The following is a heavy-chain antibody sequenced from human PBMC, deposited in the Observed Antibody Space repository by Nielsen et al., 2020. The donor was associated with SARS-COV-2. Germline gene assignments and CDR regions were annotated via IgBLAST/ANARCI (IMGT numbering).Heavy chain of an antibody. Sequence: GESLKISCQGSGYSFTSYWIAWVRQMPGKGLEWMGIIYPGDSDTRYSPSFQGQVTISADKSISTAYLQWSSLKASGTAMYYCAREGQDDSGTERRGMDVWGRGTTVTVSS. CDR3: AREGQDDSGTERRGMDV. CDR2: IYPGDSDT. D-gene: IGHD3-10*01. J-gene: IGHJ6*02. V-gene: IGHV5-51*01. CDR1: GYSFTSYW.